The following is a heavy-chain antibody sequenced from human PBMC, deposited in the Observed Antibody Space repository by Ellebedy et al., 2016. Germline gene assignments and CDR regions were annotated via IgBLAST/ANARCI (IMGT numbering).Heavy chain of an antibody. CDR1: GFTFSSYW. J-gene: IGHJ4*02. D-gene: IGHD5-18*01. Sequence: GGSLRLXXAASGFTFSSYWMHWVRQAPGKGLVWVSRINNDGSTTSYADSVKGRFTISRDNAKNTLYLQMNSLRAEDTAVYYCTRSDDGYDYWGQGTLATVSS. CDR2: INNDGSTT. V-gene: IGHV3-74*01. CDR3: TRSDDGYDY.